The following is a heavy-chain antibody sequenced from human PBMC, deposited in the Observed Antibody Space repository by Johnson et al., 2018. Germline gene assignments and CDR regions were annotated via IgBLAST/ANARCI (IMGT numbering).Heavy chain of an antibody. J-gene: IGHJ6*03. CDR3: AKDHRGITGTGFYYYYYMDV. CDR2: ISGSGGST. Sequence: VQLVESGGGLAQPGGSLRLSCAASGFTFSSYAMSWVRQAPGKGLEWVSAISGSGGSTYYADSVKGRFTISRDNSKNTLYLQMNSLRAEDTAVYYCAKDHRGITGTGFYYYYYMDVWGKGTPVTVSS. V-gene: IGHV3-23*04. CDR1: GFTFSSYA. D-gene: IGHD1-20*01.